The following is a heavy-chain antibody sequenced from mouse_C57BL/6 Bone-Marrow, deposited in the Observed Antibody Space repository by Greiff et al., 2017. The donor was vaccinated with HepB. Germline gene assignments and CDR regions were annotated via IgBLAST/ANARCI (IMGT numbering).Heavy chain of an antibody. V-gene: IGHV1-18*01. CDR3: ARRDYYGSSYWFAY. Sequence: DVQLQESGPELVKPGASVKIPCKASGYTFTDYNMDWVKQSHGKSLEWIGDINPNNGGTIYNQKFKGKATLTVDKSSSTAYMELRSLTSEDTAVYYCARRDYYGSSYWFAYWGQGTLVTVSA. CDR1: GYTFTDYN. CDR2: INPNNGGT. D-gene: IGHD1-1*01. J-gene: IGHJ3*01.